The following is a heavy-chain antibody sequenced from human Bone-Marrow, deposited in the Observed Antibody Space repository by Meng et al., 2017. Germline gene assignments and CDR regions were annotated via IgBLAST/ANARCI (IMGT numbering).Heavy chain of an antibody. Sequence: QVQLVQSGAEVKKPGASVKVSCKAFGYTFKTNAISWVRQAPGQGLEWMGWISTYNGNTNYAQKVHGRVTVTTDTTTNTTFMELRSLRSDDTAVYYCASVVRGRYYDYWGQGTLVTVSS. CDR1: GYTFKTNA. D-gene: IGHD3-10*01. CDR2: ISTYNGNT. J-gene: IGHJ4*02. V-gene: IGHV1-18*01. CDR3: ASVVRGRYYDY.